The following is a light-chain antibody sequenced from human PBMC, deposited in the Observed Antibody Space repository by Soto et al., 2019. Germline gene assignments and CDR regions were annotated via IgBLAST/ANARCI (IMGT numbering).Light chain of an antibody. CDR3: QQGTDWPPGT. V-gene: IGKV3-11*01. Sequence: EIVLTQSPATLSLSPGERATLSCRASQSVSTFLAWYQHKPGQAPTLLIYDASNRATGIPDRFRGSGSGTDFTLTISSLEPEDFALYYCQQGTDWPPGTFGQGTKVDI. CDR1: QSVSTF. J-gene: IGKJ1*01. CDR2: DAS.